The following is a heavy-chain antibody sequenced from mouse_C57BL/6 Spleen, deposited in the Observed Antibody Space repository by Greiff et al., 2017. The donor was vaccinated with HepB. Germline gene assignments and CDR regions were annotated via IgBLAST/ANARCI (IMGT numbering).Heavy chain of an antibody. D-gene: IGHD1-1*01. CDR1: GYTFTDYN. CDR2: INPNNGGT. V-gene: IGHV1-18*01. J-gene: IGHJ1*03. CDR3: ARGGYYGSSWYFDV. Sequence: EVQLQQSGPELVKPGASVKIPCKASGYTFTDYNMDWVKQSHGKSLEWIGDINPNNGGTIYNQKFKGKATLTVDMSSSTAYMELRSLTSEDTAVYYCARGGYYGSSWYFDVWGTGTTVTVSS.